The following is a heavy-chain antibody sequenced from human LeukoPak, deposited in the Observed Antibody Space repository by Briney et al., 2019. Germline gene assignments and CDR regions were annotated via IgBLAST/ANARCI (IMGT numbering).Heavy chain of an antibody. Sequence: SETLSLTCTVSGVSMSSNYWSWIRQPPGKGLEFIGYIHYSGSTNYNPSLKSGVTISVDTSKNSFSLKLSSVTAEDTAVYYCARTGYGDHFNLWGRGTLVTVSS. J-gene: IGHJ2*01. CDR1: GVSMSSNY. CDR2: IHYSGST. V-gene: IGHV4-59*08. D-gene: IGHD4-17*01. CDR3: ARTGYGDHFNL.